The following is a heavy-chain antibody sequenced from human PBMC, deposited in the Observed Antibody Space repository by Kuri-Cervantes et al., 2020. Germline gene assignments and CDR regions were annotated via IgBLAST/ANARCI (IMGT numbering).Heavy chain of an antibody. D-gene: IGHD3-16*01. CDR3: ARLRALGY. V-gene: IGHV3-48*04. Sequence: LSLTCAASGFTFSSYSMNWVRQAPGKGLEWVSYISSSSSTIYYADSVKGRFTISRDNAKNSLYLQMNSLRAEDTAVYYCARLRALGYWGRGTLVTVSS. CDR2: ISSSSSTI. CDR1: GFTFSSYS. J-gene: IGHJ4*02.